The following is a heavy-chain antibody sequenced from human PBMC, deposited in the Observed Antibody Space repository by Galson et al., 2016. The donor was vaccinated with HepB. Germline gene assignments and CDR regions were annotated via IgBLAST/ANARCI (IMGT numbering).Heavy chain of an antibody. CDR3: ARVVATWFDP. V-gene: IGHV3-23*01. Sequence: SLRLSCAASGFFFSGRAMSWVRQAPGKGLEWVSGINNGAATTGYAASVKGRFTISRDNSKNTLYLQMNSLRTEDTAVYYCARVVATWFDPWGQGTQVTVSP. CDR2: INNGAATT. D-gene: IGHD2-2*01. J-gene: IGHJ5*02. CDR1: GFFFSGRA.